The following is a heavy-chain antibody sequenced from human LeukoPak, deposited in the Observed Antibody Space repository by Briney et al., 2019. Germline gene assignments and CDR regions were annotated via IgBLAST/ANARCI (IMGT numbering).Heavy chain of an antibody. Sequence: ASVKVSCKASGYTFTDYYMHWVRQAPGQGLEWMGWINPSSGGTIYAQKFQGRVTMTRDTSITTAYMELNRLRADDTAAYYCAGRITMAVSGFDYWGQGTLVTVSS. CDR2: INPSSGGT. CDR3: AGRITMAVSGFDY. CDR1: GYTFTDYY. V-gene: IGHV1-2*02. D-gene: IGHD6-19*01. J-gene: IGHJ4*02.